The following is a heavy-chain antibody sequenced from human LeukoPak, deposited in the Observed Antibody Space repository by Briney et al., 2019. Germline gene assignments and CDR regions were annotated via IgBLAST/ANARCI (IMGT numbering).Heavy chain of an antibody. CDR3: ARDPHALDY. V-gene: IGHV3-48*01. J-gene: IGHJ4*02. CDR2: IAYTGTI. Sequence: PGGSLRLSCAVSGFSFSSYSMNWVRQAPGKGLEWVAYIAYTGTIHYADSVRGRFAISRDNAKNSLYLELNSLRVEDTAVYYCARDPHALDYWGQGTRVTVSS. CDR1: GFSFSSYS.